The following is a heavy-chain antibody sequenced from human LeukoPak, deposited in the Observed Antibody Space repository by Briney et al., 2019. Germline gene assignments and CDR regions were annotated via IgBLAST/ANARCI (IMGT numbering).Heavy chain of an antibody. D-gene: IGHD2-2*02. CDR2: INPNSGGT. V-gene: IGHV1-2*02. J-gene: IGHJ4*02. Sequence: ASVKVSCKASGYTFTGYYMHWVRQAPGQGLEWMGWINPNSGGTNYAQKFQGRVTMTRDTSISTAYMELSRLRSDDTAVYYCSLGYCSSTGCYSSRPFDYWGQGTLVTVSS. CDR1: GYTFTGYY. CDR3: SLGYCSSTGCYSSRPFDY.